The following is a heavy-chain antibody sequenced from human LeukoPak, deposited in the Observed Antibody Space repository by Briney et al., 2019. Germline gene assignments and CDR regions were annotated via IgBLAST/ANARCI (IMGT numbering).Heavy chain of an antibody. CDR1: GFTFSSYA. V-gene: IGHV3-23*01. J-gene: IGHJ4*02. CDR2: ISGSYNNT. Sequence: GGSLRLSCAASGFTFSSYAMSWVRQAPGKWLEWVSGISGSYNNTYYADSVKGRSTISRDNSKHKLYLEMNSLRAEDTAVYYCAKGVFGSGRYCGFDCWGQGTLVTVSS. D-gene: IGHD3-10*01. CDR3: AKGVFGSGRYCGFDC.